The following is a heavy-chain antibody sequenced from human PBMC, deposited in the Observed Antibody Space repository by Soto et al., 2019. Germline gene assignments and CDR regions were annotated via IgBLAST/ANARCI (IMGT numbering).Heavy chain of an antibody. CDR1: GYTFTGYY. Sequence: ASVKVSCKASGYTFTGYYMHWVRQAPGQGLEWMGWINPNSGGTNYAQKFQGRVTMTRDTSISTAYMELSRLRSDDTAVYYCVREFYDFWSGYPQRYYGMDVWGQGNPVTVS. CDR2: INPNSGGT. J-gene: IGHJ6*02. CDR3: VREFYDFWSGYPQRYYGMDV. D-gene: IGHD3-3*01. V-gene: IGHV1-2*02.